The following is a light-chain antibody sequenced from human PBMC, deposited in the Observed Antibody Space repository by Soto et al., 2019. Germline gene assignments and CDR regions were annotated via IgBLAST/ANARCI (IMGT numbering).Light chain of an antibody. CDR2: DAS. CDR3: QHYNSYSEA. CDR1: QTISNW. V-gene: IGKV1-5*01. Sequence: DIQVTQSPATLSASVGDRVTITCRASQTISNWLAWYQQKPGKAPKLLIYDASTLESGVPSRFSGSGSGTEFTLTISSLQPDDFATYYCQHYNSYSEAFGQGTKVDI. J-gene: IGKJ1*01.